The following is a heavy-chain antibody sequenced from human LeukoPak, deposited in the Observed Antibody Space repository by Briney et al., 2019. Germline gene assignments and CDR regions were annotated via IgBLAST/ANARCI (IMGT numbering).Heavy chain of an antibody. Sequence: SETLPVTCTVSGGSISSYYWSWIRQPAGKGLEWSGRIYTSGSTNYNPSLKSRVTMSVDTSKNQFSLKLSSVTAADTAVYYCASEVRGVLTYFDYWGQGTLVTVSS. CDR1: GGSISSYY. V-gene: IGHV4-4*07. CDR3: ASEVRGVLTYFDY. D-gene: IGHD3-10*01. J-gene: IGHJ4*02. CDR2: IYTSGST.